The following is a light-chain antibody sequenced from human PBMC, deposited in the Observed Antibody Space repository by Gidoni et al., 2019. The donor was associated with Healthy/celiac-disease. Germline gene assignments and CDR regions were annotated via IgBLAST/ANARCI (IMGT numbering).Light chain of an antibody. CDR2: DAS. J-gene: IGKJ4*01. CDR3: QQCDNLLGT. CDR1: QDISNY. Sequence: IQLTYSPSSLSASVGDRVTITCQASQDISNYLNWYQQKPGKAPKLLIYDASNLETGVPSRFSGSGSGTDFTFTISSLQPEDIATYYCQQCDNLLGTFGGGTKVEIK. V-gene: IGKV1-33*01.